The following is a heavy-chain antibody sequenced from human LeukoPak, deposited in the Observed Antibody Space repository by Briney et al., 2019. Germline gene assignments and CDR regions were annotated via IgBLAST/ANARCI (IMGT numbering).Heavy chain of an antibody. CDR3: ARNAKALYGSGSYYGVWFDP. Sequence: ASVRVSYKASGYTFTGYYMHSVRQAPGQGLEWMGWINPNSGGTNYAQKFQGRVTMTRDTSISTAYMGLSRLRSDDTAVYYCARNAKALYGSGSYYGVWFDPWGQGTLVTVSS. V-gene: IGHV1-2*02. D-gene: IGHD3-10*01. J-gene: IGHJ5*02. CDR1: GYTFTGYY. CDR2: INPNSGGT.